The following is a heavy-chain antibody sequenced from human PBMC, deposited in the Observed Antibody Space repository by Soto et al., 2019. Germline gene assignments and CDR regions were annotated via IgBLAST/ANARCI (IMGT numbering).Heavy chain of an antibody. D-gene: IGHD3-3*02. J-gene: IGHJ6*02. CDR2: IIPIFTTP. V-gene: IGHV1-69*12. CDR3: ARDKDRQQLGGNYYYGIDV. CDR1: GGTFGNSA. Sequence: QVQLVQSGAEVKKPGSSVTVSCKASGGTFGNSAISWVRQAPGQGLEWMGGIIPIFTTPDYAQKFQGRVTITADESTSTAYMEVTSLRSEDTAVYYCARDKDRQQLGGNYYYGIDVWGQGTTVTVSS.